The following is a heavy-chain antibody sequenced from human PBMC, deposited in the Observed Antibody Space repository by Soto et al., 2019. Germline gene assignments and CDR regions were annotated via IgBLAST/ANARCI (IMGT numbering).Heavy chain of an antibody. V-gene: IGHV3-74*02. D-gene: IGHD2-15*01. CDR1: GFTFSNHW. J-gene: IGHJ6*03. CDR3: ARGDCVGGTCYSFAGSFYYYMAV. CDR2: INSDGSVS. Sequence: EVQLVESGGGLVQPGGSLRLSCAASGFTFSNHWMYWVRQAPGKGLEWVSRINSDGSVSSHADSVKGRLTISRDNVKNTLYLHMDRLRAEDTAVYYCARGDCVGGTCYSFAGSFYYYMAVWGNGTTVTVFS.